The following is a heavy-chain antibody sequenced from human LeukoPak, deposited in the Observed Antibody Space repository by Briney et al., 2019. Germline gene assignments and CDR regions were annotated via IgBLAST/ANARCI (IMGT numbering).Heavy chain of an antibody. CDR1: GGTFSSYA. CDR2: IIPIFGTA. J-gene: IGHJ5*02. V-gene: IGHV1-69*13. CDR3: ASAHLWGSGSYFNWSDP. Sequence: ASVKVSCKASGGTFSSYAISWVRQAPGQGLEWMGGIIPIFGTANYAQKFQGRVTITADESTSTAYMELSSLRSEDTAVYYCASAHLWGSGSYFNWSDPWGQGTLVTVSS. D-gene: IGHD3-10*01.